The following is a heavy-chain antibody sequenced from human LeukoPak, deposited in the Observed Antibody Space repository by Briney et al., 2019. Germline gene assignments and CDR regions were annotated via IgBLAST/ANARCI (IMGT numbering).Heavy chain of an antibody. CDR1: GGSISSYY. J-gene: IGHJ6*02. D-gene: IGHD5-12*01. CDR3: ASLLRPDRYYYGMDV. V-gene: IGHV4-59*08. CDR2: IYYSGST. Sequence: SETLSLTCTVSGGSISSYYWSWIRQPPGKGLEWIGYIYYSGSTNYNPSLKSRVTISVDTSKNQFSLKLSSVPAADTAVYYCASLLRPDRYYYGMDVWGQGTTVTVSS.